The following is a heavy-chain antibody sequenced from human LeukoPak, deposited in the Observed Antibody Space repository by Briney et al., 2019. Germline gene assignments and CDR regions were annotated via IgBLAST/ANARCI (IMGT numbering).Heavy chain of an antibody. J-gene: IGHJ4*02. Sequence: GGSLRLSCAASAFTFSSYSMNWVRQAPGKGLEWVSSISSSSSYIYYADSVKGRFTISRDNAKNSLYLQMNSLRAEDTAVYYCARARIQLWLGYFDYWGQGTLVTVSS. CDR2: ISSSSSYI. CDR3: ARARIQLWLGYFDY. V-gene: IGHV3-21*01. D-gene: IGHD5-18*01. CDR1: AFTFSSYS.